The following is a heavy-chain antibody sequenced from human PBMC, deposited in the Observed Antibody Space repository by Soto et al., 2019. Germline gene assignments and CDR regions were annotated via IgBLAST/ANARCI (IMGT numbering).Heavy chain of an antibody. CDR3: ARAGIYYWSGGFDY. CDR2: IRNDGSNE. V-gene: IGHV3-33*01. Sequence: QVQLVESGGGVVQPGRSLRLSCAASGFTFSNYGMHWVRQVPGKGLEWVACIRNDGSNEIYVDYVKGRFTISRDNSKNTLYLQMNSLRDEATAMYYCARAGIYYWSGGFDYWGQGTLVTVSS. J-gene: IGHJ4*02. D-gene: IGHD2-8*01. CDR1: GFTFSNYG.